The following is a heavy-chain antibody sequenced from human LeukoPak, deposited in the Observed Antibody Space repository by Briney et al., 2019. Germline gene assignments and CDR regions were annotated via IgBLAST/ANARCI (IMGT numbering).Heavy chain of an antibody. CDR3: ARDPGTAMVEYYFDY. V-gene: IGHV1-2*02. D-gene: IGHD5-18*01. Sequence: ASVNVSCTASGYTFTGYYMHWVRQAPGQGLEWMGWINPNSGGTDYAQKFQGRVTMTRDTSISTAYMELSRLRSDDTAVYYCARDPGTAMVEYYFDYWGQGTLVTVSS. J-gene: IGHJ4*02. CDR1: GYTFTGYY. CDR2: INPNSGGT.